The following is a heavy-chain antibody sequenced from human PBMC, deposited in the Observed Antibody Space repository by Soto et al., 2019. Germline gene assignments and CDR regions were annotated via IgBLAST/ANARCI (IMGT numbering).Heavy chain of an antibody. V-gene: IGHV4-31*03. Sequence: SETLSLTCTVSGGSISSGGYYWSWIRQHPGKGLEWIGYIYYSGSTYYNPSLRSRVTISVDTSKNQFSLKLSSVTAADTAVYYCARHGGCSGGSCYSEEGNWFDPWGQGTLVTVSS. CDR1: GGSISSGGYY. D-gene: IGHD2-15*01. CDR2: IYYSGST. J-gene: IGHJ5*02. CDR3: ARHGGCSGGSCYSEEGNWFDP.